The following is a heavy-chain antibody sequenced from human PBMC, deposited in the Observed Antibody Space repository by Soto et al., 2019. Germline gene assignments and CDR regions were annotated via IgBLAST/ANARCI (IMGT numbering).Heavy chain of an antibody. CDR3: AIVEGTRTTNFYHYMDV. CDR1: VGTFSDYN. D-gene: IGHD2-8*01. J-gene: IGHJ6*03. CDR2: LIPKLGIT. Sequence: VQLVQSGAEVKRPGSSVKVSCKAPVGTFSDYNIAWVRQARGQGLEWMGRLIPKLGITNYAHKFQDRVRITADKATSTAYMELTSLRYEDTAVYFRAIVEGTRTTNFYHYMDVWGEGTSVTVS. V-gene: IGHV1-69*02.